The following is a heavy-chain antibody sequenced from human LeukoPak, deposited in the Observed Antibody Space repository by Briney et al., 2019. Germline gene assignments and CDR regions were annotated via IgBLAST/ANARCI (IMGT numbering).Heavy chain of an antibody. V-gene: IGHV3-48*03. D-gene: IGHD3-22*01. CDR2: ISSSGSTI. Sequence: GGSLRLSCAASGFTFSSYEMNWVRQAPGKGLEWVSYISSSGSTIYYADSVKGRFTISRDNAKNSLYLQMNSLRAEDTAVYYCARVSRIVVVITVLDAFDIWGQGTMVTVSS. CDR3: ARVSRIVVVITVLDAFDI. CDR1: GFTFSSYE. J-gene: IGHJ3*02.